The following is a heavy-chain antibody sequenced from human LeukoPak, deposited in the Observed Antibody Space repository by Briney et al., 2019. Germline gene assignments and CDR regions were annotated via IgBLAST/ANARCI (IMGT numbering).Heavy chain of an antibody. J-gene: IGHJ4*02. CDR1: GYSFTSYW. V-gene: IGHV5-51*01. CDR3: ARLEKGSGSYFERKYYFDY. Sequence: GESLKVSCKGFGYSFTSYWIGWVRQMPGKGLEWMGIIYPGDSDTRYSPSFQGQVTISADKSISTAYLQWSSLKASDTAMYYCARLEKGSGSYFERKYYFDYWGQGTLVTVSS. D-gene: IGHD1-26*01. CDR2: IYPGDSDT.